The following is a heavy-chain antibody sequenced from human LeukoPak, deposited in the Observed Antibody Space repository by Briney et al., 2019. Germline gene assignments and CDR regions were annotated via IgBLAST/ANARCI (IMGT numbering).Heavy chain of an antibody. V-gene: IGHV3-21*01. CDR1: GFTFSSYS. CDR2: ISSSSSYI. Sequence: GGSLRLSCAASGFTFSSYSMNWFRQAPGKGLEWVSSISSSSSYIYYADSVKGRFTISRDNAKNSLYLQMNSLRAEDTAVYYCARSVVPAADTNNYYYYYMDVWGKGTTVTVSS. CDR3: ARSVVPAADTNNYYYYYMDV. D-gene: IGHD2-2*01. J-gene: IGHJ6*03.